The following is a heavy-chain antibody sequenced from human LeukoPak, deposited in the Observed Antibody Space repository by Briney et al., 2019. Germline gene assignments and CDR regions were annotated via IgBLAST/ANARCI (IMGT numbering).Heavy chain of an antibody. CDR1: GGSISSYY. V-gene: IGHV4-4*07. J-gene: IGHJ6*03. CDR2: IYTSGST. Sequence: TSETLSLTCTVSGGSISSYYWSWIRQPAGKGLEWIGRIYTSGSTNYNPSLKSRVTISVDTSKNQFSLKLSSVTAADTAVYYCARPYYYGSGSYYAAMDVWGKGTTVTISS. CDR3: ARPYYYGSGSYYAAMDV. D-gene: IGHD3-10*01.